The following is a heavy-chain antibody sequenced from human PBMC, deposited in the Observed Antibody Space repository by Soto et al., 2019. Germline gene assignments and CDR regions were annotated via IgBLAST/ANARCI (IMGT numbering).Heavy chain of an antibody. D-gene: IGHD4-4*01. CDR1: GFTFSSYG. Sequence: GGSLRLSCAASGFTFSSYGMHWVRQAPGKGLAWVAVISYDGSNKYYADSVKGRFTISRDNSKNTLYLQMNSLRAEDTAVYYCAKVSTVTRYYYYYYGMDVWGQGTTVTVSS. V-gene: IGHV3-30*18. CDR2: ISYDGSNK. CDR3: AKVSTVTRYYYYYYGMDV. J-gene: IGHJ6*02.